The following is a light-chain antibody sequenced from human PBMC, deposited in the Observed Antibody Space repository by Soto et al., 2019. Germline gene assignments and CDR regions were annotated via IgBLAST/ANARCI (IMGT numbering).Light chain of an antibody. V-gene: IGKV3-11*01. CDR2: DAS. Sequence: EIVLTQSPDTLSLSPGEKATLSCRASQSVGIYLAWYQQKPGQAPRLLIYDASNRATGTPARFSGSGSQTDCTLTISNLQPEDYAVYYCQQRSNLVTFGQGTRLEIK. CDR1: QSVGIY. J-gene: IGKJ5*01. CDR3: QQRSNLVT.